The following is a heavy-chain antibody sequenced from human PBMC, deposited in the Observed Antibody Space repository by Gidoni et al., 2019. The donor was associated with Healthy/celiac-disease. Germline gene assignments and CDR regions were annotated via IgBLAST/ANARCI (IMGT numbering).Heavy chain of an antibody. CDR2: ISAYNGNT. Sequence: QVQLVQSGAEVKKPGASVKVSCKASGYTFTSYGISWVRQAPGQGLEWMGWISAYNGNTNYAQKLQGRVTMTTDTSTSTAYMELRSLRSDDTAVYYCARVRRSYYYDSSGQFDPWGQGTLVTVSS. D-gene: IGHD3-22*01. CDR1: GYTFTSYG. V-gene: IGHV1-18*04. CDR3: ARVRRSYYYDSSGQFDP. J-gene: IGHJ5*02.